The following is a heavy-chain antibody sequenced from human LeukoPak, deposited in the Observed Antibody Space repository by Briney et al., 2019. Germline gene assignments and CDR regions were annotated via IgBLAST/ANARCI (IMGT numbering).Heavy chain of an antibody. CDR1: GFTFSSYG. D-gene: IGHD6-13*01. V-gene: IGHV3-33*06. J-gene: IGHJ4*02. Sequence: GRSLRLSCAASGFTFSSYGMHWVRQAPGKGLEWVAVIWYDGSNKYYADSVKGRFTISRDNSKNTLYLQMNSLRAEDTAVYYCAKDRDPSSSWFPYFDYWGQGTLVTVSS. CDR3: AKDRDPSSSWFPYFDY. CDR2: IWYDGSNK.